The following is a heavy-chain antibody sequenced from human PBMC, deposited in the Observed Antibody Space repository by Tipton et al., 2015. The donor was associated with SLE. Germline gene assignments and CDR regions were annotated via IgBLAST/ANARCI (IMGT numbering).Heavy chain of an antibody. J-gene: IGHJ6*02. CDR1: GGSFSGYY. CDR3: ARALSWSYYGMDV. CDR2: INHSGST. D-gene: IGHD3-3*01. Sequence: TLSLTCAVYGGSFSGYYWSWIRQPPGKGLEWIGEINHSGSTNYNPSLKSRVTISVDTSTNQFSLKLSSVTAADTAVYYCARALSWSYYGMDVWGQGTTVTVSS. V-gene: IGHV4-34*01.